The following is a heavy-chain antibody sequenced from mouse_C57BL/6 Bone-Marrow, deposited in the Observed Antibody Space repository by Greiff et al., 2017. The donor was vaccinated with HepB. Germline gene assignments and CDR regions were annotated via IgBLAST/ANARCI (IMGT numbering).Heavy chain of an antibody. CDR1: GFTFSSYA. J-gene: IGHJ1*03. V-gene: IGHV5-9-1*02. Sequence: EVHLVESGEGLVKPGGSLKLSCAASGFTFSSYAMSWVRQTPEKRLEWVAYISSGGDYIYYADTVKGRFTISRDNARNTLYLQMSSLKSEDTAMYYCTRAHIYYPYWYFDVWGTGTTVTVSS. CDR3: TRAHIYYPYWYFDV. D-gene: IGHD2-1*01. CDR2: ISSGGDYI.